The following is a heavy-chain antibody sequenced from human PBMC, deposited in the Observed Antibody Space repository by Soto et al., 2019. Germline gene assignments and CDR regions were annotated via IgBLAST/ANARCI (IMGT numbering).Heavy chain of an antibody. CDR2: ISYDGSNK. V-gene: IGHV3-30*18. CDR3: AKDNEPAAIYYYYGMDV. J-gene: IGHJ6*02. Sequence: PGGSLRLSCAASGFTFSSYGMHWVRQAPGKGLEWVAVISYDGSNKYYADSVKGRFTISRDNSKNTLYLQMNSLRAEDTAVYYCAKDNEPAAIYYYYGMDVWGQGTTVIVSS. D-gene: IGHD2-2*02. CDR1: GFTFSSYG.